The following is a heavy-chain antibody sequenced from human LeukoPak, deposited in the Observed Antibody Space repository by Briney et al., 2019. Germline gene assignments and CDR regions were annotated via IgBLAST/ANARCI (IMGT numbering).Heavy chain of an antibody. J-gene: IGHJ4*02. Sequence: PSETLSLTCTVSGGCISSGSYYWGWIRQPPGKGLEWIGNIYYSGSTYYNPSLKSRVTISVDTSKNQFSLKLSSVTAADTAVYYCARRSAGNHRNLNFDFWGQGTLVTVSS. CDR3: ARRSAGNHRNLNFDF. V-gene: IGHV4-39*01. CDR1: GGCISSGSYY. D-gene: IGHD6-13*01. CDR2: IYYSGST.